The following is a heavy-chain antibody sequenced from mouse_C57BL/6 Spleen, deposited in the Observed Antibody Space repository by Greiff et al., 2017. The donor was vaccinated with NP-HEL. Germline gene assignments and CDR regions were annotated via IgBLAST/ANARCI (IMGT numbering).Heavy chain of an antibody. CDR1: GYTFTSYD. J-gene: IGHJ2*01. CDR2: IYPRDGST. Sequence: QVQLQQSGPELVKPGASVKLSCKASGYTFTSYDINWVKQRPGQGLEWIGWIYPRDGSTKYNEKFKGKATLTVDTSSSTAYMELHSLTSEDSVVYLCASAYYYGSRSFDYWGQGTTLTVSS. D-gene: IGHD1-1*01. V-gene: IGHV1-85*01. CDR3: ASAYYYGSRSFDY.